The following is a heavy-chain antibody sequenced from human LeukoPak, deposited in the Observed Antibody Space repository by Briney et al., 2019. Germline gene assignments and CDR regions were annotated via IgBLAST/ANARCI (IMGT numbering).Heavy chain of an antibody. D-gene: IGHD5-12*01. V-gene: IGHV3-21*04. CDR1: GFTFSSYS. J-gene: IGHJ6*03. CDR3: ARVSPENSGYDYYYYYYMDV. Sequence: GGSLRLSCAASGFTFSSYSMIWVRQAPGKGLEWVSYISSSSSYIYYADSVKGRFTISRDNANNSLYLQMNSLRAEDTALYYCARVSPENSGYDYYYYYYMDVWGKGTTVTVSS. CDR2: ISSSSSYI.